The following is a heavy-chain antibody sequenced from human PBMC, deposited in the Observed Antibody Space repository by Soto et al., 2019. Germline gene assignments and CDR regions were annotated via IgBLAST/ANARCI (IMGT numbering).Heavy chain of an antibody. Sequence: QVQLVQSGAEVKKPGASVKVSCKVSGYTLTELSMHWVRQAPGKGLEWMGGFDPEDGETIYAQKFQGGGTMTEDTSTDTAYMELSSLRSEDTAVYYCATDFIAAAGTEYPPNDYWGQGTLVTVSS. CDR2: FDPEDGET. V-gene: IGHV1-24*01. D-gene: IGHD6-13*01. CDR1: GYTLTELS. CDR3: ATDFIAAAGTEYPPNDY. J-gene: IGHJ4*02.